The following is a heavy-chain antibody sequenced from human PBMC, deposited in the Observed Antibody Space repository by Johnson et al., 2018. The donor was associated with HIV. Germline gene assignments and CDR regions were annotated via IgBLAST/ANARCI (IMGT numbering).Heavy chain of an antibody. D-gene: IGHD6-13*01. CDR3: ASPRPSSGIAAAGYAFDI. V-gene: IGHV3-23*04. CDR1: GFTFSNYV. Sequence: EVQLVESGGGVVQPGGSLRLSCAATGFTFSNYVMTWVRQAPGKGLEWVSTITGSGDKSWYADSVKGRFTISRDNSNNTVFLQMNSLRAEDTAVDYCASPRPSSGIAAAGYAFDIWGQGTMVTVSS. J-gene: IGHJ3*02. CDR2: ITGSGDKS.